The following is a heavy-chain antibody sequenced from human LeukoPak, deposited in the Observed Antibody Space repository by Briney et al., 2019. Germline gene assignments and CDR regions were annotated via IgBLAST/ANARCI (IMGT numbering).Heavy chain of an antibody. CDR3: ARDGDLDIAMDKFDY. D-gene: IGHD5-18*01. Sequence: GASVKVSCKASGYTFTSYYMHWVRQAPGQGLEWMGIINPSGGSTSYAQTVQGRVTMTRDTSTGTVYMELSSLRSDDTDVYYCARDGDLDIAMDKFDYWGQGTLVTVSS. V-gene: IGHV1-46*01. J-gene: IGHJ4*02. CDR1: GYTFTSYY. CDR2: INPSGGST.